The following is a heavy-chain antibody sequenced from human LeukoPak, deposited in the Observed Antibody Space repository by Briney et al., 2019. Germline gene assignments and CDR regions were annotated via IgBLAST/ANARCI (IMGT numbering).Heavy chain of an antibody. V-gene: IGHV3-21*01. CDR3: ARAPGGPGFGVVTNFDY. D-gene: IGHD3-3*01. J-gene: IGHJ4*02. CDR2: ISSSSSYI. CDR1: GFTFSSYS. Sequence: GGSLRLSCAASGFTFSSYSMNWVRQAPGKGLEWVSSISSSSSYIYYADSVKGRFTISRDNAKNSLYLQMNSLRAEDAAVYYCARAPGGPGFGVVTNFDYWGQGTLVTVSS.